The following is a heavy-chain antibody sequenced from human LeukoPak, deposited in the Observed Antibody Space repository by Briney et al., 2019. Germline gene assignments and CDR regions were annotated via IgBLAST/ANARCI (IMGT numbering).Heavy chain of an antibody. D-gene: IGHD7-27*01. CDR3: AREQGTGDIDY. J-gene: IGHJ4*02. CDR1: GGSISSYY. Sequence: SETLFLTCTVSGGSISSYYWSWIRQPPGKGLEWIGYIYYSGSTNYNPPLKSRVTISVDTSKNQFSLKLSSVTAADTAVYYCAREQGTGDIDYWGQGTLVTVSS. V-gene: IGHV4-59*01. CDR2: IYYSGST.